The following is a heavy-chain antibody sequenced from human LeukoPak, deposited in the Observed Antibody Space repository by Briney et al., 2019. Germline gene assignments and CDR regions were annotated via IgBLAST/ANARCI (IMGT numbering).Heavy chain of an antibody. D-gene: IGHD3-22*01. CDR2: INPNSGGT. CDR1: GYTFTGYY. Sequence: GASVKVSCKASGYTFTGYYMHWVRQAPGQGLEWMGRINPNSGGTNYAQKFQGRVTMTRDTSISTAYMELSRLRSEDTAVYYCASQRSPYDSSGYLIDYWGQGTLVTVSS. V-gene: IGHV1-2*06. CDR3: ASQRSPYDSSGYLIDY. J-gene: IGHJ4*02.